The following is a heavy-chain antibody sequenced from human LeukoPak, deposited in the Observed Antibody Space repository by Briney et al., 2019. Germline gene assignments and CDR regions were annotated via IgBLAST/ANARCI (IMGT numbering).Heavy chain of an antibody. Sequence: GGSLRLSCATSGLTVSGDYMSWVRQAPGKGLEWVSLIYNNGNTHYADSVKGRFTISRDNSRNTLYLQMNSLRAEDTAVYYCAKDYSESRVADVFFEYWGQGTLVTVSS. D-gene: IGHD2-15*01. CDR2: IYNNGNT. J-gene: IGHJ4*02. CDR1: GLTVSGDY. V-gene: IGHV3-53*01. CDR3: AKDYSESRVADVFFEY.